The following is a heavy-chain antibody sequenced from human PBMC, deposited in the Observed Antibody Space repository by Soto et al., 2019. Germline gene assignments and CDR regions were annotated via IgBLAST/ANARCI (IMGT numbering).Heavy chain of an antibody. CDR3: ARENVYSYGLWYYYYGMDV. V-gene: IGHV1-2*02. CDR2: INPNSGGT. D-gene: IGHD5-18*01. CDR1: GYTFTGYY. Sequence: ASVKVSCKASGYTFTGYYMHWVRQAPGQGLEWMGWINPNSGGTNYAQKFQGRVTMTRDTSISAAYMELSRLRSHDTAVYYCARENVYSYGLWYYYYGMDVWDRGTTVTVSS. J-gene: IGHJ6*02.